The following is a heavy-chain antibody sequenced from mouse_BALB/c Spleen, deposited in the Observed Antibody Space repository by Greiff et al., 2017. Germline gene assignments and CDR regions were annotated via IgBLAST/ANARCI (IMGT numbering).Heavy chain of an antibody. CDR3: ARDGNYFYAMDY. D-gene: IGHD2-1*01. CDR1: GFNIKDTY. Sequence: EVKLMESGAELVKPGASVKLSCTASGFNIKDTYMHWVKQRPEQGLEWIGRIDPANGNTKYDPKFQGKATITADTSSNTAYLQLSSLTSEDTAVYYCARDGNYFYAMDYWGQGTSVTVSS. J-gene: IGHJ4*01. CDR2: IDPANGNT. V-gene: IGHV14-3*02.